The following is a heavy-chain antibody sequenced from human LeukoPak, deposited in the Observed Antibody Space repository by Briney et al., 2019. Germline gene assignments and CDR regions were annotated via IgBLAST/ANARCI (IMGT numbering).Heavy chain of an antibody. J-gene: IGHJ3*01. Sequence: GGSLRLSCAASGFTFSSYGMHWVRQAPGKGLEWVAVISYDGSNKYYADSVKGRFTISRDNSKNTLYLQMNSLRVEDTAVYYCAKDSIPSSWSFAIDAWGRGTMVTVSS. CDR3: AKDSIPSSWSFAIDA. V-gene: IGHV3-30*18. D-gene: IGHD6-13*01. CDR1: GFTFSSYG. CDR2: ISYDGSNK.